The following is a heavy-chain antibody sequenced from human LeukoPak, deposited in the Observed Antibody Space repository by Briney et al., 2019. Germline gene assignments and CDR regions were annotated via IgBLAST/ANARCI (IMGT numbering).Heavy chain of an antibody. V-gene: IGHV4-4*08. D-gene: IGHD2-15*01. Sequence: SETLSLTCAVYGGSFSGYYWSWIRQPPGKGLEWIGRMYTSGSANYNPSLKSRVTISVDTSKNQFSLKLSSVTAADTAVYYCARETRSGGSLLRGNWFDPWGQGTLVTVSS. J-gene: IGHJ5*02. CDR3: ARETRSGGSLLRGNWFDP. CDR2: MYTSGSA. CDR1: GGSFSGYY.